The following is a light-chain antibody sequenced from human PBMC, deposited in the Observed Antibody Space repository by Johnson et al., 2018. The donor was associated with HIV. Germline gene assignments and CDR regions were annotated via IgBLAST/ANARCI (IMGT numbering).Light chain of an antibody. CDR3: GTWDSSLSAGGV. CDR1: SSNIGNNY. Sequence: QPVLTQPPSVSAAPGQKVTISCSGSSSNIGNNYVSWYQQLPGTAPKLLIYENNQRSSGIPDRFSGSKSATSATLGITGLQTGDEADYYCGTWDSSLSAGGVFGTGTKVTVL. CDR2: ENN. V-gene: IGLV1-51*02. J-gene: IGLJ1*01.